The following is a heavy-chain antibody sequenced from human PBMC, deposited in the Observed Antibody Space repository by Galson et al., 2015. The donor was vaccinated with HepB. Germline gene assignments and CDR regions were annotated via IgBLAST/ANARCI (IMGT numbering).Heavy chain of an antibody. Sequence: SLRLSCAASGFTFSGSAMHWVRQASGKGLEWVGRIRSKANNYATAYAASVKGRFTISRDDSKNTAFLQMNSLKTEDTAVYYCSRQDWIFDPHDYWGQGTLVTVSS. CDR3: SRQDWIFDPHDY. D-gene: IGHD3/OR15-3a*01. CDR2: IRSKANNYAT. J-gene: IGHJ4*02. V-gene: IGHV3-73*01. CDR1: GFTFSGSA.